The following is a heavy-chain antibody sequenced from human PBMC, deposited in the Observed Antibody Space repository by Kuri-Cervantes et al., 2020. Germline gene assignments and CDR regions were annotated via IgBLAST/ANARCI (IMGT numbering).Heavy chain of an antibody. CDR3: AGRDSSSWLVDY. D-gene: IGHD6-13*01. CDR1: GYRFSNYW. V-gene: IGHV5-51*01. CDR2: IYPGDSDT. J-gene: IGHJ4*02. Sequence: KVSCKGSGYRFSNYWIGWVRQMPGKGLEWMGIIYPGDSDTRYSPSFQGQVTISADKSISTAYLQWSSLKASDTAMYYCAGRDSSSWLVDYWGQGTLVTVSS.